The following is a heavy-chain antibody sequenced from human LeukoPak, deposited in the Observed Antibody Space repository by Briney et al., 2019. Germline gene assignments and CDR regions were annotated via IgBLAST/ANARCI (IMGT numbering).Heavy chain of an antibody. D-gene: IGHD3-10*01. Sequence: GGSLRLSCAASGFTFSTYAMHWVRQAPGKGLDWVAVISYDGSNKYYADSVKGRFTISRDNSKNTLYLQMNSLRVEDTAVYYCARGLLSCYYGMAVWGQGTTVTVSS. CDR2: ISYDGSNK. CDR1: GFTFSTYA. J-gene: IGHJ6*02. V-gene: IGHV3-30-3*01. CDR3: ARGLLSCYYGMAV.